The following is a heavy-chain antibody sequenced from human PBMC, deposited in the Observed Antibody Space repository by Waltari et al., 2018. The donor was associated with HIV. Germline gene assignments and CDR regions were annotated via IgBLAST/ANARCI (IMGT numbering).Heavy chain of an antibody. CDR3: ARKYSSSWGAPFDY. CDR1: GFTLSRYG. V-gene: IGHV3-33*01. Sequence: QVQLVESGGGVVQPGRSLRLSCATSGFTLSRYGRHWVRQAPGKGLEWVTVIWYDGSKKYYADSVKGRFTISRDNSKNTLYLQMNSLRIEDTAVYYCARKYSSSWGAPFDYWGQGTLVTVSS. D-gene: IGHD6-13*01. J-gene: IGHJ4*02. CDR2: IWYDGSKK.